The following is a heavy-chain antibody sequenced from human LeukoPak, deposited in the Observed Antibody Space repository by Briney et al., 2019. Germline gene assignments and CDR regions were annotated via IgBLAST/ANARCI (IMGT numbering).Heavy chain of an antibody. D-gene: IGHD5-18*01. J-gene: IGHJ4*02. CDR1: GYTFTGYY. CDR3: ARMDTAMAGFDY. CDR2: INPNSGGT. Sequence: ASVKVSCKASGYTFTGYYMHWVRQAPGQGLEWMGWINPNSGGTNYAQKFQGRVTMTRDTSISTAYMELSRLRSDDTAVYYCARMDTAMAGFDYWGQGTLVTVSS. V-gene: IGHV1-2*02.